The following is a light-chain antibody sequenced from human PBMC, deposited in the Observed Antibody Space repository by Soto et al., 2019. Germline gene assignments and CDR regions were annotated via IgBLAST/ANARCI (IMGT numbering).Light chain of an antibody. J-gene: IGKJ4*01. V-gene: IGKV2D-29*01. CDR2: EVA. CDR3: MQSIELPIA. CDR1: QSLLHGDGKTY. Sequence: DIVMTQTPLSLSVTPGQPAYIFCKSAQSLLHGDGKTYLNWYLQKPGQPPQLLIYEVANRFSGVLERISGSGAGTDFTLEISRVEAEDVWVYYCMQSIELPIAFGGGTKVELK.